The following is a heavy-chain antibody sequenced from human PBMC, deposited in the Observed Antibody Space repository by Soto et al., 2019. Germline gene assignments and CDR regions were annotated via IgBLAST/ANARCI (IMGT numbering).Heavy chain of an antibody. CDR3: ARDRLLYYYGSGSSDY. Sequence: ASVKVSCKASGYTFTSYGISWVRQAPGQGLEWMGWISAYNGNTNYAQKLQGRVTMTTDTSTSTAYMELRSLRSDDTAVYYCARDRLLYYYGSGSSDYWGQGTLVTVSS. V-gene: IGHV1-18*01. CDR2: ISAYNGNT. CDR1: GYTFTSYG. D-gene: IGHD3-10*01. J-gene: IGHJ4*02.